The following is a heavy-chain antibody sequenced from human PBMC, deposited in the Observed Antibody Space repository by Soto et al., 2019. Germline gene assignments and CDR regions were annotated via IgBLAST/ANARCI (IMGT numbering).Heavy chain of an antibody. Sequence: GASVKVSCKASGYTFTSYGISWVRQAPGQGLEWMGWISAYNGNTNYAQKLQGRVTMTTDTSTSTAYMELRSLRSDDTAVYYCVRAMAVAGIPNWFDPWGQGTLVTVSS. CDR2: ISAYNGNT. J-gene: IGHJ5*02. CDR3: VRAMAVAGIPNWFDP. V-gene: IGHV1-18*04. D-gene: IGHD6-19*01. CDR1: GYTFTSYG.